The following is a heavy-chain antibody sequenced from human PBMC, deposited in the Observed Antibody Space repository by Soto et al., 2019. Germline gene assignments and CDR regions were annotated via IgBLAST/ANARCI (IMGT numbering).Heavy chain of an antibody. J-gene: IGHJ3*02. V-gene: IGHV4-39*02. Sequence: KTSETLSLTCTVSGGSISSSSYYWGWIRQPPGKGLEWIGSIYYSGSTYYNPSLKSRVTISVDTSKNQFSLKLSSVTAADTAVYYCAREGHSGSYSDAFDIWGQGTMVT. CDR3: AREGHSGSYSDAFDI. CDR1: GGSISSSSYY. D-gene: IGHD1-26*01. CDR2: IYYSGST.